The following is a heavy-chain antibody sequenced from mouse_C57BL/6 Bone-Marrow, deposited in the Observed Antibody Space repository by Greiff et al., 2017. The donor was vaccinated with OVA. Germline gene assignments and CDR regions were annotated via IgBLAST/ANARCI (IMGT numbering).Heavy chain of an antibody. CDR3: AIRYYGSSPYFDC. Sequence: QVHVKQPGAELVKPGASVKVSCKASGYTFTSYWMHWVKQRPGQGLEWIGRIHPSDSGTNYNQKFKGKATLTVDKSSSTAYMQLSSLTSEDSAVYYCAIRYYGSSPYFDCWGQGTTLTVSS. V-gene: IGHV1-74*01. CDR1: GYTFTSYW. D-gene: IGHD1-1*01. J-gene: IGHJ2*01. CDR2: IHPSDSGT.